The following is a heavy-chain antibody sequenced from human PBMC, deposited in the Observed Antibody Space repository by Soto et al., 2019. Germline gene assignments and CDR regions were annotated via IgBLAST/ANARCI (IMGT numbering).Heavy chain of an antibody. CDR2: ISYDGSNT. Sequence: QVQLVESGGGVVQPGRSLRLSCAASGFTFSSYGMHWVRQAPGKGLEWVAVISYDGSNTYYADSVKGRFTISRDNSKNTLYLQMNSLRAEDTAVYYCAKGSNFDYWGQGTLVTVSS. CDR1: GFTFSSYG. J-gene: IGHJ4*02. V-gene: IGHV3-30*18. CDR3: AKGSNFDY.